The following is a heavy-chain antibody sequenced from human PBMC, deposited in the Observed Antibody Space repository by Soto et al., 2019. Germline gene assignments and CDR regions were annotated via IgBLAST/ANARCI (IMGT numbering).Heavy chain of an antibody. D-gene: IGHD6-19*01. Sequence: QVQLVESGGGVVQPGRSLRLSCAASGFTFSSYGMHWVRQAPGKGLEWVAVIWYDGSNKYYADSVKGRFTISRDNSKNTLYLQMNSLRAEDTAVYYCARAPYSSGWSGVGYWGQGTLVTVSS. J-gene: IGHJ4*02. V-gene: IGHV3-33*01. CDR2: IWYDGSNK. CDR3: ARAPYSSGWSGVGY. CDR1: GFTFSSYG.